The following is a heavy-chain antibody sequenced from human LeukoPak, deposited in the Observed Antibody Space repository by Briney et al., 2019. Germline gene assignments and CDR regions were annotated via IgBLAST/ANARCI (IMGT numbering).Heavy chain of an antibody. J-gene: IGHJ5*02. CDR2: IHHSGTT. Sequence: SETLSLACTVSGGSITSSSGYNWGWIRQSPGKGLEWIGTIHHSGTTYYSLSLRSRLTISVDSSKNRFSLRLSSVTAADTAVYFCARLPTGFPNWSDLWGRGTLVTVSS. CDR3: ARLPTGFPNWSDL. CDR1: GGSITSSSGYN. V-gene: IGHV4-39*01. D-gene: IGHD3-9*01.